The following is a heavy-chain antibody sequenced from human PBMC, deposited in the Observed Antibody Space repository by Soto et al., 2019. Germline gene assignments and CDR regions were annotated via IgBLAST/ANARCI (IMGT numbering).Heavy chain of an antibody. CDR1: GFTFINYW. CDR2: IKPDGSVK. D-gene: IGHD3-10*02. Sequence: PGGSLRLSCATSGFTFINYWMSWVRQAPGKGLEWVAIIKPDGSVKQYVDSVQGRFTISRDNAENSLHLQMNSLRVDXTAIYYCAKFSRTMSSVWGQGTLVTVSS. CDR3: AKFSRTMSSV. V-gene: IGHV3-7*01. J-gene: IGHJ4*02.